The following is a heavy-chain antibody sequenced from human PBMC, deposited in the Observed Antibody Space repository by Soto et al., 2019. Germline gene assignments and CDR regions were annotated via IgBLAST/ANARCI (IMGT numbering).Heavy chain of an antibody. J-gene: IGHJ6*02. CDR2: IYYSGST. CDR3: AIQWLPNTYYYYGIDV. Sequence: QVQLQESGPGLVKPSETLSLTCTVSGGSVSSNSYYWSWIRQSPWKGLEWLGYIYYSGSTSYNPTLKSRVTISVDTSKNQFSLNLYSVTAADTAVYYCAIQWLPNTYYYYGIDVWGQGTTVTVSS. D-gene: IGHD6-19*01. V-gene: IGHV4-61*01. CDR1: GGSVSSNSYY.